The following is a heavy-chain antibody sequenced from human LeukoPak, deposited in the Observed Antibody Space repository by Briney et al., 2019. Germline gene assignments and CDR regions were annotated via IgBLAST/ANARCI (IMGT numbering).Heavy chain of an antibody. CDR3: TRIGSGKDAFDI. D-gene: IGHD1-26*01. V-gene: IGHV1-69*06. Sequence: ASVKVSCKASGGTFSSYAISWVRQAPGQGLEWMGGIIPIFGTANYAQKFQGRVTITADKSTSTAYMELSSLRSEDTAVYYCTRIGSGKDAFDIWGQGTMVTVSS. CDR2: IIPIFGTA. J-gene: IGHJ3*02. CDR1: GGTFSSYA.